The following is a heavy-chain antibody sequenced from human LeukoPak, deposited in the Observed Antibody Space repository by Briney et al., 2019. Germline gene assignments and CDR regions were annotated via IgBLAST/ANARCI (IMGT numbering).Heavy chain of an antibody. Sequence: GGSLRLSCAASGFTFSSYSMNWVRQAPGKGLEWVSSISSSSSYIYYADSVKGRFTISRDNAKNSLYLQMNGLRAEDTAVYYCARDLPSIAARFGLFDYWGQGTLVTVSS. CDR1: GFTFSSYS. V-gene: IGHV3-21*01. CDR3: ARDLPSIAARFGLFDY. CDR2: ISSSSSYI. J-gene: IGHJ4*02. D-gene: IGHD6-6*01.